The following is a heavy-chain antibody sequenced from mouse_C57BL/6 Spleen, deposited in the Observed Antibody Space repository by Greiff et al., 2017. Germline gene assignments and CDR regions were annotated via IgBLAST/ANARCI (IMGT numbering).Heavy chain of an antibody. D-gene: IGHD2-3*01. CDR2: IRNKANGYTT. Sequence: EVQRVESGGGLVQPGGSLSLSCAASGFTFTDYYMSWVRQPPGKELEWMGFIRNKANGYTTEYSVSVKGRFTISRDYSQSILYLQVNALRAEDSATYYCAREDDGYPSFAYWGQGTLVTVSA. CDR1: GFTFTDYY. CDR3: AREDDGYPSFAY. J-gene: IGHJ3*01. V-gene: IGHV7-3*01.